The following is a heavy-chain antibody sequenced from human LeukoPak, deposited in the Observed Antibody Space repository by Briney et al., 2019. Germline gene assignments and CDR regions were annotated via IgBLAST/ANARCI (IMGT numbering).Heavy chain of an antibody. Sequence: ASVKVSCKVSGYTLTELSMHWVRQAPGKGLEWMGGFDPEDGETIYAQKFQGRVTMTEDTSTDTAYMELSSLRSEDTAVYYCATTHSRSYSQPFDYWGQGTLVTVSS. CDR3: ATTHSRSYSQPFDY. J-gene: IGHJ4*02. V-gene: IGHV1-24*01. CDR1: GYTLTELS. CDR2: FDPEDGET. D-gene: IGHD1-26*01.